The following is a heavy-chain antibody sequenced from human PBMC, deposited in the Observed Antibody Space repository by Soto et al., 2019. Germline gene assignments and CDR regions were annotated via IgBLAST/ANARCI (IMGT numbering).Heavy chain of an antibody. Sequence: ASVKVSCKASGYTLTNYGVTWVRQAPGQGLEWMGWINPNSGGTNYAQKFQGRVTMTRDTSISTAYMELSRLRSDDTAVYYCARDPVAARPYFDYWGQGTLVTVSS. CDR3: ARDPVAARPYFDY. CDR1: GYTLTNYG. D-gene: IGHD6-6*01. CDR2: INPNSGGT. V-gene: IGHV1-2*02. J-gene: IGHJ4*02.